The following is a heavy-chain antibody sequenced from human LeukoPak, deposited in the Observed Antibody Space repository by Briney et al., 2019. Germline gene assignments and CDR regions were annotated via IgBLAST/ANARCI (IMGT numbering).Heavy chain of an antibody. D-gene: IGHD3-16*01. CDR1: GFTFSSYA. CDR2: ISSNGGST. CDR3: ARVGGTLVSDY. V-gene: IGHV3-64*01. J-gene: IGHJ4*02. Sequence: PGESLRLSCAASGFTFSSYAMHWVRQAPGKGLEYVSAISSNGGSTYYANSVKGRFTISRDNSKNTLYLQMGSLRAEDMAVYYCARVGGTLVSDYWGQGTLVTVSS.